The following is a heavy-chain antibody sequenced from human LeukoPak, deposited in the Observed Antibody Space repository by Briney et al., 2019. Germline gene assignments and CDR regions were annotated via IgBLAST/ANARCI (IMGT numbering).Heavy chain of an antibody. CDR3: ARDGTAAEDY. CDR2: ISSSSSYI. V-gene: IGHV3-21*01. CDR1: GFTFSSYS. D-gene: IGHD6-13*01. J-gene: IGHJ4*02. Sequence: GGSLRLSCAASGFTFSSYSMNWVRQAPGKGLEWVSSISSSSSYIYYADSVKGRFTISRDNAKNSLHLQMNSLRAEDTAVYYCARDGTAAEDYWGQGTLVTVSS.